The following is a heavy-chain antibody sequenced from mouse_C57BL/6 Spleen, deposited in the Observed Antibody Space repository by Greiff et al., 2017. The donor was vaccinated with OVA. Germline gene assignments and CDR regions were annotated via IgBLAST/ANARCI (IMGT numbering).Heavy chain of an antibody. Sequence: EVQRVESGGGLVKPGGSLKLSCAASGFTFSDYGMHWVRQAPEKGLEWVAYISSGSSTIYYADTVKGRFTISRDNAKNTLFLQMTSLRSEDTAMYYCARHDYHYAMDYWGQGTSVTVSS. D-gene: IGHD2-4*01. V-gene: IGHV5-17*01. CDR1: GFTFSDYG. CDR3: ARHDYHYAMDY. J-gene: IGHJ4*01. CDR2: ISSGSSTI.